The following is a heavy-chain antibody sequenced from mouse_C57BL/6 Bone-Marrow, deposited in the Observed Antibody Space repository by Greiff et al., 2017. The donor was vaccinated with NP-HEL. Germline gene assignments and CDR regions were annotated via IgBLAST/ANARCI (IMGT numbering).Heavy chain of an antibody. CDR2: ISDGGSYT. CDR1: GFTFSSYA. Sequence: DVHLVESGGGLVKPGGSLKLSCAASGFTFSSYAMSWVRQTPEKRLEWVATISDGGSYTYYPDNVKGRFTISRDNAKNNLYLQMSHLKSEDTAMYYCAREYSNYLAWFAYWGQGTLVTVSA. D-gene: IGHD2-5*01. V-gene: IGHV5-4*01. J-gene: IGHJ3*01. CDR3: AREYSNYLAWFAY.